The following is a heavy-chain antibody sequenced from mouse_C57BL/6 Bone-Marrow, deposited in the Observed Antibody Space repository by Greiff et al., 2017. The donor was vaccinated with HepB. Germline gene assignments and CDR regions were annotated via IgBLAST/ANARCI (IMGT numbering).Heavy chain of an antibody. J-gene: IGHJ4*01. Sequence: EVQLQQSGPGLVKPSQSLSLTCSVTGYSITSGYYWNWIRQFPGNKLEWMGYISYDGSNNYNPSLKNRISITRDTSKNQFFLKLNSVTTEDTATYYCARGGDSSGYYAMDYWGQGTSVTVSS. CDR1: GYSITSGYY. CDR2: ISYDGSN. V-gene: IGHV3-6*01. CDR3: ARGGDSSGYYAMDY. D-gene: IGHD3-2*02.